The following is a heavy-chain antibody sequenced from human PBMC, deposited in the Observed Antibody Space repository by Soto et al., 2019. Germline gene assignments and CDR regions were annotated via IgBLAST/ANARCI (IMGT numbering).Heavy chain of an antibody. Sequence: QLQLQESGPGLVKPSETLSLTCTVSGGSISSSSYYWGWIRQPPGKGLEWIGSIYYSGSTYYNPSLKSRVTISVDTSKNQFSLKLSSVTAADTAVYYCARLFEKTRWLQPTFLDYWGQGTLVTVSS. CDR1: GGSISSSSYY. D-gene: IGHD5-12*01. V-gene: IGHV4-39*01. CDR2: IYYSGST. J-gene: IGHJ4*02. CDR3: ARLFEKTRWLQPTFLDY.